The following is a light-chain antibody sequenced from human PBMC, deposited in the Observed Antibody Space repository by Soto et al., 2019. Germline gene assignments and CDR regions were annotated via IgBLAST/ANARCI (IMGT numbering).Light chain of an antibody. V-gene: IGLV2-23*01. Sequence: QSALTQPASVSGSPGQWITISCTGTSRDVGSYNLVSWYQQHPGKAPKLMIYEGRKRPSGVSNRSSGSKSGNTASLTISGLQAEDEADYYCCSYAGSSTSVVFGGGTKLTVL. CDR1: SRDVGSYNL. CDR3: CSYAGSSTSVV. J-gene: IGLJ2*01. CDR2: EGR.